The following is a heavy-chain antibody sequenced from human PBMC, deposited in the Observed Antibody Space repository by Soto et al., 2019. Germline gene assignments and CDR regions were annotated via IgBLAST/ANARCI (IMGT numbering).Heavy chain of an antibody. Sequence: EVQLVESGGGLVQPGGSLRLSCAASGFTFSTYWMHWVRQAPGKGLVWVSRIKNDGSGTYYVDSVEGRFTISRDNAKNTLYLQMHSLRAEDTAVYYCVRGDGVYYGGNGYLGRHWGQGTLVTVSS. D-gene: IGHD3-10*01. CDR1: GFTFSTYW. J-gene: IGHJ4*02. CDR3: VRGDGVYYGGNGYLGRH. CDR2: IKNDGSGT. V-gene: IGHV3-74*01.